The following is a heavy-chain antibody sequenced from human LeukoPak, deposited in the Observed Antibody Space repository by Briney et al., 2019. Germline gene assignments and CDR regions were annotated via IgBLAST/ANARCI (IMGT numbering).Heavy chain of an antibody. CDR2: INPNSGGT. J-gene: IGHJ4*02. CDR1: RYTFTGYY. V-gene: IGHV1-2*02. D-gene: IGHD3-10*01. Sequence: GASVKVSCKASRYTFTGYYMHWVRQAPGQGLEWMGWINPNSGGTNYAQKFQGRVTMTRDTSISTAYMELSRLRSDDTAVYYCASDYYGSGSYYNSLDYWGQGTLVTVSS. CDR3: ASDYYGSGSYYNSLDY.